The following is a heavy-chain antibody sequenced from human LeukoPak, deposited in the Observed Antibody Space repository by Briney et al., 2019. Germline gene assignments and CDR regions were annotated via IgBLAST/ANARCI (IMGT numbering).Heavy chain of an antibody. CDR3: ARPAYSSGWLYFDY. D-gene: IGHD6-19*01. V-gene: IGHV4-34*01. CDR2: INHSGST. CDR1: GGSISGYY. Sequence: PSETLSLTCTVSGGSISGYYWSWIRQPAGKGLEWIGEINHSGSTNYNPSLKSRVTISVDTSKNQFSLKLSSVTAADTAVYYCARPAYSSGWLYFDYWGQGTLVTVSS. J-gene: IGHJ4*02.